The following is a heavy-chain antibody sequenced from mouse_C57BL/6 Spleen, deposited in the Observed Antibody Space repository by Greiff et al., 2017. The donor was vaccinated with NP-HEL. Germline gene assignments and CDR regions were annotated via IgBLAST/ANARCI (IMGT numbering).Heavy chain of an antibody. CDR2: INPNNGGT. CDR1: GYTFTDYN. CDR3: ASNYGSSYYYAMDY. D-gene: IGHD1-1*01. Sequence: VQLQQSGPELVKPGASVKMSCKASGYTFTDYNMHWVKQSHGKSLEWIGYINPNNGGTSYNQKFKGKATLTVNKSSSTAYMELRSLTSEDSAVYYCASNYGSSYYYAMDYWGQGTSVTVSS. J-gene: IGHJ4*01. V-gene: IGHV1-22*01.